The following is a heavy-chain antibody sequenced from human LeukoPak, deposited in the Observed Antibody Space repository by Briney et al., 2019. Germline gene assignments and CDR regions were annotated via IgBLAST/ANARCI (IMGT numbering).Heavy chain of an antibody. CDR3: ASATVWEDAFDI. D-gene: IGHD1-26*01. V-gene: IGHV1-8*03. J-gene: IGHJ3*02. Sequence: ASVKVSCKASGYTFTTYDINWVRQATGQGLEWMGWMNPNSGNTGYAQKFRGRVTINRNTSISTAYMELSSLRSEDTAVYYCASATVWEDAFDIWGQGTMVTVSS. CDR2: MNPNSGNT. CDR1: GYTFTTYD.